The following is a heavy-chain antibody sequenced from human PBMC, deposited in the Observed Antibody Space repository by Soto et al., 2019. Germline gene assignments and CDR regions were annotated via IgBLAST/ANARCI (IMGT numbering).Heavy chain of an antibody. CDR1: GFSFSSHA. Sequence: EVQLLESGGGLVQPGGSLRLSCAASGFSFSSHAMNWVRQAPGKGLEWVSAISGDASDIYYADSVKGRFTISRDSSTNTLFLQMNSLRAEDTAVYYCAKERSGSSSMGCFDAWGQGTLVTVSS. D-gene: IGHD6-6*01. J-gene: IGHJ4*02. CDR2: ISGDASDI. V-gene: IGHV3-23*01. CDR3: AKERSGSSSMGCFDA.